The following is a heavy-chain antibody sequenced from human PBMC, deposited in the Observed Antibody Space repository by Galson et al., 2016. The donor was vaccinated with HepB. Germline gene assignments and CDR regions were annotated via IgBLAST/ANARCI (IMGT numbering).Heavy chain of an antibody. Sequence: SVKVSCKASGGTFSTYAISWVRQAPGQGLEWMGGINPIFGTANYAQKFQGRVTITADKSTSTAYMEQSSLRSEDAAVYYCARVVVPAARWYYYYGMDVWGQGTTVTVSS. CDR1: GGTFSTYA. CDR2: INPIFGTA. V-gene: IGHV1-69*06. J-gene: IGHJ6*02. D-gene: IGHD2-2*01. CDR3: ARVVVPAARWYYYYGMDV.